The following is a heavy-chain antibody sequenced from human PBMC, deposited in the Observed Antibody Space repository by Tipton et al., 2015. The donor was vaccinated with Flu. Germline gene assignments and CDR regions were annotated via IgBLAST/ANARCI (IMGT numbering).Heavy chain of an antibody. D-gene: IGHD2-2*01. CDR3: AGAPQIPVWPYYYGREV. V-gene: IGHV1-46*01. CDR2: IYPSGGGT. J-gene: IGHJ6*02. CDR1: GYTFTNYN. Sequence: QLVQSGAEVKKPGASVRISCTASGYTFTNYNMHWIRQAPGQGPEWMGIIYPSGGGTTHAQNFQGRITVTRYKSTSTIYMELSSLRSDDKTFYYCAGAPQIPVWPYYYGREVWNQETTVTVSS.